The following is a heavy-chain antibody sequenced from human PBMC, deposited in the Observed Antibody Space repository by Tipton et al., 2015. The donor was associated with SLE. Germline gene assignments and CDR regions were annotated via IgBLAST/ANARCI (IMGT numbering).Heavy chain of an antibody. J-gene: IGHJ6*02. CDR3: ARVAYCGGDCSFHGMDV. V-gene: IGHV4-30-2*01. Sequence: SLTCAVSGGSISSGGYSWSWIRQPPGKGLEWIGYIYHSGSTYYNPSLKSRVTISVDRSKNQFSLKLSSVTAADTAVYYCARVAYCGGDCSFHGMDVWGQGTTVTVSS. CDR1: GGSISSGGYS. D-gene: IGHD2-21*01. CDR2: IYHSGST.